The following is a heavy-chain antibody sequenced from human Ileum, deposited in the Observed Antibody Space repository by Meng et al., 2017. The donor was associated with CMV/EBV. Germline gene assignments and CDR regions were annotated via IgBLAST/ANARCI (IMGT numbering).Heavy chain of an antibody. Sequence: GSLGLSCAGSGLAVSDNPMTWVRQVVGQGLQWVSTLYEGGSPNYAPPVEGRFRISKDNSANMVYLQMNSLGVEDTAVYYCAREQMGAWRGYFDCWGQGILVTVSS. D-gene: IGHD3-3*01. CDR2: LYEGGSP. J-gene: IGHJ5*01. CDR3: AREQMGAWRGYFDC. V-gene: IGHV3-53*01. CDR1: GLAVSDNP.